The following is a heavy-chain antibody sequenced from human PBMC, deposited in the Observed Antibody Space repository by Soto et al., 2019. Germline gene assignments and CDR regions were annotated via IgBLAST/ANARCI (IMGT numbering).Heavy chain of an antibody. Sequence: GESLKISCETSGYSFTTYWIGWVRQMPGKGLEWLGIMYPGDSGTRYNPSFEGQVIISADKSTRTAYLQWSGLKASGSAIYYCERCLPCCNWLMYGLYFDYWGQGTRVTVSS. CDR3: ERCLPCCNWLMYGLYFDY. CDR2: MYPGDSGT. CDR1: GYSFTTYW. V-gene: IGHV5-51*01. J-gene: IGHJ4*02. D-gene: IGHD3-9*01.